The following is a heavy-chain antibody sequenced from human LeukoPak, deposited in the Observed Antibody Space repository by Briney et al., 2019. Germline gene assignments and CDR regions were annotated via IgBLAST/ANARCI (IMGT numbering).Heavy chain of an antibody. Sequence: GGSLRLSCAASGFTFSSYSMNWVRQAPGKGLEWVANIKQDGSEKYYVDSVKGRFTISRDNAKNSLYLQMNSLRAEDTAVYYCARAKLYYDYVWGSYRPSELDYWGQGTLVTVSS. V-gene: IGHV3-7*04. D-gene: IGHD3-16*02. CDR3: ARAKLYYDYVWGSYRPSELDY. CDR2: IKQDGSEK. CDR1: GFTFSSYS. J-gene: IGHJ4*02.